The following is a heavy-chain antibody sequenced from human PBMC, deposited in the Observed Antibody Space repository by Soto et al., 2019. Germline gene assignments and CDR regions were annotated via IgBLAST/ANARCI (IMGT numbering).Heavy chain of an antibody. CDR2: ISSSSNYI. D-gene: IGHD3-22*01. J-gene: IGHJ4*02. Sequence: EVQLVESGGGLVKPGGSLRLSCAASGFTFSSYTMNWVRQAPGKGLEWVSSISSSSNYIYYADSVKGRFIISRDNAKNSLYLQMNSLRAEDTAVYYCARGYDSFDSWGQGTPVTVSS. CDR3: ARGYDSFDS. CDR1: GFTFSSYT. V-gene: IGHV3-21*01.